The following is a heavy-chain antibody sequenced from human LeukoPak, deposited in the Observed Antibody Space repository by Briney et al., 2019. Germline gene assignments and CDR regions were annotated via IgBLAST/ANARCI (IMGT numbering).Heavy chain of an antibody. CDR3: AKPAYAGYYYYMDV. Sequence: GGSLRLSCAASGITFSSYGMHWVRQAPGKGLEWVALISYDGSNKYYADSVKGRFTISRDNSKNTLYLQMNSLRVEDTAVYYCAKPAYAGYYYYMDVWGKGTTVTVSS. V-gene: IGHV3-30*18. J-gene: IGHJ6*03. CDR1: GITFSSYG. CDR2: ISYDGSNK. D-gene: IGHD3-16*01.